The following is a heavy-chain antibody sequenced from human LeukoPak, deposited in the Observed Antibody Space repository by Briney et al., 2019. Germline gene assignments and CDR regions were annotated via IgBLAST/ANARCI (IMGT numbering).Heavy chain of an antibody. Sequence: PGGSLRLSCAASGFTFSSYAMHWVRQAPGKGLEWVAVISYDGSNKYYADSVKGRFTISRDNSKNTLYLQMNSLRAEDTAVYYCARVASSGSCYDYWGQGTLVTVSS. CDR3: ARVASSGSCYDY. CDR1: GFTFSSYA. V-gene: IGHV3-30-3*01. J-gene: IGHJ4*02. CDR2: ISYDGSNK. D-gene: IGHD2-15*01.